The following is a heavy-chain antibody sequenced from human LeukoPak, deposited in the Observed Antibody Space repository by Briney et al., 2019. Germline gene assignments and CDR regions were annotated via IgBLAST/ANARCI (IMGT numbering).Heavy chain of an antibody. CDR3: ARHVAAAGPYPHAFEI. D-gene: IGHD6-13*01. CDR2: IYTTGSI. Sequence: PSETLSLTCTVSGYSISSGYYWSWIRQPAGTGLEWIGHIYTTGSISYNPSLKSRVTISLDTSKNQFSLRLRSVTAADTAVYYCARHVAAAGPYPHAFEIWGQGTLVTVSS. J-gene: IGHJ4*02. CDR1: GYSISSGYY. V-gene: IGHV4-61*09.